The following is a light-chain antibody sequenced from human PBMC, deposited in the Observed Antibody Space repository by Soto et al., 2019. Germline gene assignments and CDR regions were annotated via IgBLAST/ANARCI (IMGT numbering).Light chain of an antibody. CDR1: QGISTS. Sequence: DIQMTQSPSSLSASVGDKVSITCRASQGISTSLNWYQHKPGKAPNLLIYGASSSQSGVPSRFSGSGSGTDFTLTITGPQPEDFATYYCQQSYSAPPTFGQGTKLEI. CDR2: GAS. CDR3: QQSYSAPPT. J-gene: IGKJ2*01. V-gene: IGKV1-39*01.